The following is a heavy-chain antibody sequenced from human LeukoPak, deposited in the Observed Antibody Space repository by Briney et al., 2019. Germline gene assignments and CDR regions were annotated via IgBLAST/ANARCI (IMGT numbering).Heavy chain of an antibody. CDR3: AKVGPYYYGSGRTKTYFDY. D-gene: IGHD3-10*01. CDR1: GFTFSSYG. Sequence: GGSLRLSCAASGFTFSSYGMSWVRQAPGKGLEWVSAISGSGGSTYYADSVKGRLTISRDNSKNTLYLQMNSLRAEDTAVYYCAKVGPYYYGSGRTKTYFDYWGQGTLVTVSS. CDR2: ISGSGGST. V-gene: IGHV3-23*01. J-gene: IGHJ4*02.